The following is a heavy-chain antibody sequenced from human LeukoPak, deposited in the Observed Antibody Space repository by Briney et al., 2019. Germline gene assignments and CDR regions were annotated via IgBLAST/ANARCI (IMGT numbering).Heavy chain of an antibody. D-gene: IGHD3-10*01. CDR3: AKSGGLSGSGRLAMDV. V-gene: IGHV3-23*01. Sequence: GGSLRLSCAASGFTFSTYAMSWVRLAPGKGLEWVSGISGGGGSTYYADSVKGRFTSSRDNSNNTLYVQMNSLRVEDTAVYYCAKSGGLSGSGRLAMDVWGQGTTVTVSS. CDR2: ISGGGGST. J-gene: IGHJ6*02. CDR1: GFTFSTYA.